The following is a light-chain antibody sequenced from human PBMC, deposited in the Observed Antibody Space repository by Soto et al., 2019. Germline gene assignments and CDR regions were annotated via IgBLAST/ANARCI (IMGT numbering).Light chain of an antibody. CDR3: QQYNDWPLT. CDR2: GAF. CDR1: QSVSSSY. Sequence: EIVMTQSPATLSVSPVERATLSCMASQSVSSSYLAWYQQKPGQAPSLLIYGAFTRATGIPARFSGTGSGTEFTLTISSLQSEDFALYYCQQYNDWPLTFGQGTKVDIK. J-gene: IGKJ1*01. V-gene: IGKV3-15*01.